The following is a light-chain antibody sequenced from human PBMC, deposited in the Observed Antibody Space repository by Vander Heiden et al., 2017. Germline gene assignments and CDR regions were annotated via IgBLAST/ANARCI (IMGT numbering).Light chain of an antibody. CDR2: GAS. CDR3: QQYSNWPLT. V-gene: IGKV3-15*01. CDR1: QSIASN. J-gene: IGKJ4*01. Sequence: EIVMTQSPATLSVSPGGRATISCRASQSIASNLAWYQQKPGQTPRLLIYGASTRATGIPAKFSGSGSGTEFTLTISSLQSEDVVIYYCQQYSNWPLTFGGGTKVEL.